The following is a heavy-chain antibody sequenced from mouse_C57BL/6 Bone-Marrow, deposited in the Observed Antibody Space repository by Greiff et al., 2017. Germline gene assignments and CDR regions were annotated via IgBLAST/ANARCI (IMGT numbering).Heavy chain of an antibody. Sequence: EVKLVESGGGLVQPGGSLKLSCAASGYTFSDYYMYWVRQTPEKRLEWVAYISNGGGSTYYPDTVKGRFTLSRDNAKNTLYLQMSRLKSEDTAMYYCARRALLLRFFDYWGQGTTLTVSS. V-gene: IGHV5-12*01. CDR3: ARRALLLRFFDY. D-gene: IGHD1-1*01. CDR2: ISNGGGST. CDR1: GYTFSDYY. J-gene: IGHJ2*01.